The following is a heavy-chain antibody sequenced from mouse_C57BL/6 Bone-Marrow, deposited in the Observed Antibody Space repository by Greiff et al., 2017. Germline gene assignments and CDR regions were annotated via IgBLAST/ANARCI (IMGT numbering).Heavy chain of an antibody. J-gene: IGHJ2*01. Sequence: VQLQQSGAELMKPGASVKLSCKATGYTFTGYWIEWVKQRPGPGLEWIGEILPGSGSTNSNEQFKGKATFTADTASNTAYMQLSSLTTEDSAIYYGARSRLYYGSHDYGGQGTTLTVSS. CDR2: ILPGSGST. D-gene: IGHD1-1*01. CDR3: ARSRLYYGSHDY. V-gene: IGHV1-9*01. CDR1: GYTFTGYW.